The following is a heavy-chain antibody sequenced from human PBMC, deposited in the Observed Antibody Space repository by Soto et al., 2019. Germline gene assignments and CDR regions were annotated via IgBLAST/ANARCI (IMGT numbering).Heavy chain of an antibody. D-gene: IGHD4-17*01. Sequence: QVQLVQSGAEVKKPGSSVKVSCKASADTFNSYSLSWLRQAPGQRLEWMGGITPVFGTADYAQGFEDRLTITADDSTSTVYMELISLRSDDTAVYYCARSLEGTTVTNWFDPWGQGALVTVSS. V-gene: IGHV1-69*01. CDR1: ADTFNSYS. CDR2: ITPVFGTA. CDR3: ARSLEGTTVTNWFDP. J-gene: IGHJ5*02.